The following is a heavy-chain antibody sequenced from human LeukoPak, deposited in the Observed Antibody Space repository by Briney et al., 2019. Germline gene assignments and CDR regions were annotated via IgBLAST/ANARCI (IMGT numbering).Heavy chain of an antibody. V-gene: IGHV4-39*01. Sequence: KPSETLSLTCTVSGGSISSSSYYWGWIRQPPGKGLEWIGSIYYSGSTYYNPSLKSRVTISVDTSKNQFSLKLSSVTAADTAVYYCASQIAAAGLGYWGQGTLVTVSS. CDR2: IYYSGST. CDR1: GGSISSSSYY. D-gene: IGHD6-13*01. J-gene: IGHJ4*02. CDR3: ASQIAAAGLGY.